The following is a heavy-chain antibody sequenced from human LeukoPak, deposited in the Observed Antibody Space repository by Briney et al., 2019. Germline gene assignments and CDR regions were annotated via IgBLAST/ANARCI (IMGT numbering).Heavy chain of an antibody. CDR1: GGSISSSNYY. J-gene: IGHJ4*02. CDR2: IYYSGST. CDR3: ARDSHWGDPFDY. D-gene: IGHD7-27*01. V-gene: IGHV4-39*02. Sequence: SETLSLTCTVSGGSISSSNYYWGWIRQPPGKGLEWIGIIYYSGSTYYNPSLKSRVTISVDTSKNQFSLKLSSVTAADTAVYYCARDSHWGDPFDYWGQGTLVTVSS.